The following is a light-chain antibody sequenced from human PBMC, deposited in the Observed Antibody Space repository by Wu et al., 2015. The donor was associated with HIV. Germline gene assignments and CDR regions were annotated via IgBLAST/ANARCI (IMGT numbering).Light chain of an antibody. Sequence: DIQMTQSPSSLSASVGDRVTITCRASESPSSGSAWYQQKPGKAPKILIYTTSILESGVPSRFSGSGSETEFTLTINSLQSDDFATYYCQQYNSYPWTFGQGTKVEIK. V-gene: IGKV1-5*03. CDR2: TTS. J-gene: IGKJ1*01. CDR1: ESPSSG. CDR3: QQYNSYPWT.